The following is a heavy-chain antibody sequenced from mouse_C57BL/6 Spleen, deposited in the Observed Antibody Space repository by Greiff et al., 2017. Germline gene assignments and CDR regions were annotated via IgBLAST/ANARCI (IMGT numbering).Heavy chain of an antibody. CDR3: AGWLEDWYFDV. CDR2: IWGDGST. CDR1: GFSLTSYG. D-gene: IGHD2-3*01. J-gene: IGHJ1*03. V-gene: IGHV2-3*01. Sequence: VKLMESGPGLVAPSQSLSITCTVSGFSLTSYGVSWVRQPPGKGLEWLGVIWGDGSTNYHSALISRLSISKDNSKSQVFLQLNSLQTDDTATYYCAGWLEDWYFDVWGTGTTVTVSS.